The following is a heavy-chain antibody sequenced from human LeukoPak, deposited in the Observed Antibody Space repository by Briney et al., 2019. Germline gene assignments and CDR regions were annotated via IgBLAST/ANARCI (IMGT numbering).Heavy chain of an antibody. V-gene: IGHV4-34*01. CDR3: ARGRMVRGVTDY. CDR1: GGSFSGYY. D-gene: IGHD3-10*01. CDR2: INHSGST. J-gene: IGHJ4*02. Sequence: PSETLSLTCAVYGGSFSGYYWGWIRQPPGKGLEWIGEINHSGSTNYNPSLKSRVTISVDTSKNQFSLKLSSVTAADTAVYYCARGRMVRGVTDYWGQGTLVTVSS.